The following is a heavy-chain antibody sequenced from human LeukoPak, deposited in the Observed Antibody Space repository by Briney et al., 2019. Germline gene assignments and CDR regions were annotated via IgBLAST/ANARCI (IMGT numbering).Heavy chain of an antibody. CDR3: AREVAGTCAFDI. CDR2: TYYRSKWYN. CDR1: GDSVSSNSAA. V-gene: IGHV6-1*01. D-gene: IGHD1-14*01. J-gene: IGHJ3*02. Sequence: SQTLSLTCAISGDSVSSNSAAWHWIRRSPSRGLEWLGRTYYRSKWYNDYVVSVKSRITINPDTSKNQFSLQLNSVTPEDTAVYYCAREVAGTCAFDIWGQGTMVTVSS.